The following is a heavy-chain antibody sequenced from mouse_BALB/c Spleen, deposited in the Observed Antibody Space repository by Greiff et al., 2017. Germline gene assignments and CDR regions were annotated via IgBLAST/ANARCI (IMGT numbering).Heavy chain of an antibody. Sequence: EVKLQESGGGLVQPKGSLKLSCAASGFTFNTYAMNWVRQAPGKGLEWVARIRSKSNNYATYYADSVKDRFTISRDDSQSMLYLQMNNLKTEDTAMYYCVRQRGNYDFYYAMDYWGQGTSVTVSS. V-gene: IGHV10-1*02. J-gene: IGHJ4*01. CDR2: IRSKSNNYAT. D-gene: IGHD2-1*01. CDR1: GFTFNTYA. CDR3: VRQRGNYDFYYAMDY.